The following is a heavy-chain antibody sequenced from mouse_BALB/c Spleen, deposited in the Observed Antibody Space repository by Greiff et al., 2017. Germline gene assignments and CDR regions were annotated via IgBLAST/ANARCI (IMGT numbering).Heavy chain of an antibody. CDR3: ARDDDYEGFSYAMDY. V-gene: IGHV5-4*02. CDR1: GFTFSDYY. D-gene: IGHD2-4*01. J-gene: IGHJ4*01. Sequence: EVQRVESGGGLVKPGGSLKLSCAASGFTFSDYYMYWVRQTPEKRLEWVATISDGGSYTYYPDSVKGRFTISRDNAKNNLYLQMSSLKSEDTAMYYCARDDDYEGFSYAMDYWGQGTSVTVSS. CDR2: ISDGGSYT.